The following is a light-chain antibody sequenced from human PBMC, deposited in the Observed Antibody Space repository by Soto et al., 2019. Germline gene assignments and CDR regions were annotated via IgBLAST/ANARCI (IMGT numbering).Light chain of an antibody. CDR2: AAS. CDR1: QSIGTY. J-gene: IGKJ1*01. Sequence: DIQMTQSPSSLSASVGDRVTITCRASQSIGTYLSWYQHKPGKAPKFLIYAASSLQSGVPSRFSGSGSGTDFTLTISSLQHEDFATYYCQQAYSIPPPFGQGTKVELK. CDR3: QQAYSIPPP. V-gene: IGKV1-39*01.